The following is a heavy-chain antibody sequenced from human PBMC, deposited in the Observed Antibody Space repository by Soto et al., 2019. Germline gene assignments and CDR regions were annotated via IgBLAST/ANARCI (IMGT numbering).Heavy chain of an antibody. Sequence: ASVKVSCKACGDTFTGYYMHWVRQAPGQGLEWMGWINPNSGGTNYAQKFQGWVTMTRDTSISTAYMELSRLRSDDTAVYYCARDKGWGYCSGGSCPERCAFDIWGQGTMVTVSS. D-gene: IGHD2-15*01. CDR2: INPNSGGT. V-gene: IGHV1-2*04. CDR3: ARDKGWGYCSGGSCPERCAFDI. CDR1: GDTFTGYY. J-gene: IGHJ3*02.